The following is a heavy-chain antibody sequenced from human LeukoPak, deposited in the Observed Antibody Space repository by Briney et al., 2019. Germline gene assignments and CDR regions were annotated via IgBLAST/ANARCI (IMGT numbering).Heavy chain of an antibody. V-gene: IGHV3-74*01. Sequence: GGSLRLSCAASGFTFSNYWMHWVRQAPGKGLVWVSRINGDGSTTNYADSVKGRFTISRDNSKNILYLQMNGLRAEDTAVYYCARATGNSGYYALDYWGQGTLVTVSS. D-gene: IGHD3-22*01. J-gene: IGHJ4*02. CDR2: INGDGSTT. CDR1: GFTFSNYW. CDR3: ARATGNSGYYALDY.